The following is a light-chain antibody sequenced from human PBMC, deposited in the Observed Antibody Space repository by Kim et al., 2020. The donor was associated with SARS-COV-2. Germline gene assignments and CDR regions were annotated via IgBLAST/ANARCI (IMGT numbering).Light chain of an antibody. V-gene: IGLV3-19*01. CDR1: SLRRYY. CDR3: KSRDSSANHLV. CDR2: AKN. J-gene: IGLJ3*02. Sequence: ALGQTVTITCQGYSLRRYYASWYQQKPGQAPVLVFYAKNNRPSGIPDRFSGSSSGNKASLTITGAQAEDEADYYCKSRDSSANHLVFGGGTQLTVL.